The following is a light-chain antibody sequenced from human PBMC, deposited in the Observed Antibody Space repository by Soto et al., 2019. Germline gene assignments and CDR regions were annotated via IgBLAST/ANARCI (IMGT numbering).Light chain of an antibody. CDR3: LSYAGSYNFV. CDR1: SSDVGSYNY. V-gene: IGLV2-11*01. J-gene: IGLJ1*01. Sequence: QSALTQPGSVSGSPGQSITISCTGSSSDVGSYNYVSWYQQHPGQAPKFMIYDVNKRPSGVSHRFSGSKSGNTASLTISGLQADDEADYYCLSYAGSYNFVFGSGTKLTVL. CDR2: DVN.